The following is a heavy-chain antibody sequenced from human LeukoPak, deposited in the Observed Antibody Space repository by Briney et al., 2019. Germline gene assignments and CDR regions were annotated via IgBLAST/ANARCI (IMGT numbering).Heavy chain of an antibody. CDR2: IIPILGIA. CDR3: AFSRVVVVAATANLDY. D-gene: IGHD2-15*01. Sequence: GSSVKVSCKASGGTFSSYAISWVRQAPGQGLEWMGRIIPILGIANYAQKFQGRVTITADKSTSTAYMELSSLRSEDTAVYYCAFSRVVVVAATANLDYWGQGTLVTVSS. J-gene: IGHJ4*02. V-gene: IGHV1-69*04. CDR1: GGTFSSYA.